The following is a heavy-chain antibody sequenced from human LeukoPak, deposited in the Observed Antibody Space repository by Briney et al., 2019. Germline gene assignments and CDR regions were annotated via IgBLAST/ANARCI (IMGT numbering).Heavy chain of an antibody. CDR2: IYYSGSA. CDR1: GGSVNSGTYY. D-gene: IGHD3-22*01. CDR3: ARKPIVNSAWYYFDY. Sequence: PSETLSLTCTVSGGSVNSGTYYWSWIRQPPGKGLEWIGNIYYSGSAYYNPSFKSRVTMSVDTSKNQFSLKLSSVTAADTAVYYCARKPIVNSAWYYFDYWGRGTLVTVSS. J-gene: IGHJ4*02. V-gene: IGHV4-39*07.